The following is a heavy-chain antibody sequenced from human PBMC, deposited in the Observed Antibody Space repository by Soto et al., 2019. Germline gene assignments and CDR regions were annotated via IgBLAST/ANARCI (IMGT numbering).Heavy chain of an antibody. J-gene: IGHJ6*02. Sequence: GGSLRLSCAASGFTFSSYSMNWVRQAPGKGLEWVSSISSSSSYIYYADSVKGRFTISRDNAKNSLYLQMNSLRAEDTAVYYCARDRGSGPRPYYYYYGMDVWGQGTTVTVSS. CDR2: ISSSSSYI. CDR1: GFTFSSYS. V-gene: IGHV3-21*01. CDR3: ARDRGSGPRPYYYYYGMDV. D-gene: IGHD3-10*01.